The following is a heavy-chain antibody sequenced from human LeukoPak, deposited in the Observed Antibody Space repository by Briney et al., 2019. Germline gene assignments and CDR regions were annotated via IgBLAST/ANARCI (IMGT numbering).Heavy chain of an antibody. V-gene: IGHV4-39*07. J-gene: IGHJ4*02. CDR1: GFTFSSYS. D-gene: IGHD3-22*01. CDR3: ARSPYDSSGYYFDY. Sequence: GSLRLSCAASGFTFSSYSMNWVRQPPGKGLEWIGSIYYSGSTYYNPSLKSRVTISVDTSKNQFSLKLSSVTAADTAVYYCARSPYDSSGYYFDYWGQGTLVTVSS. CDR2: IYYSGST.